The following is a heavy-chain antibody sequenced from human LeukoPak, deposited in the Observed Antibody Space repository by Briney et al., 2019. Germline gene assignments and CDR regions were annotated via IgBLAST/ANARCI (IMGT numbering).Heavy chain of an antibody. CDR3: TRDWEVVDDAFDI. Sequence: PGGSLRLSCTASGFTFGDYAMSWVRQAPGKGLEWVGFIRSKAYGGTTEYAASVKGRFTISRDDSKSIAYLQMNSLKTEDTAVYHCTRDWEVVDDAFDIWGQGTMVTVSS. CDR2: IRSKAYGGTT. J-gene: IGHJ3*02. V-gene: IGHV3-49*04. CDR1: GFTFGDYA. D-gene: IGHD3-22*01.